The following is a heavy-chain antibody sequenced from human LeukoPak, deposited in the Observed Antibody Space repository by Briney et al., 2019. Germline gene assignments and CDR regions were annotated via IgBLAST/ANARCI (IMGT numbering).Heavy chain of an antibody. CDR3: ASVGYSSGWSYCFDY. D-gene: IGHD6-19*01. J-gene: IGHJ4*02. CDR1: GFTFSSYS. Sequence: PGGSLRLSCAASGFTFSSYSMHWVRQAPGKGLEWVSYISSTSTIFYADSVKGRFTISRDNANNSLYLQMNSLRAEDTAVYYCASVGYSSGWSYCFDYWGQGTLVTVSS. CDR2: ISSTSTI. V-gene: IGHV3-48*04.